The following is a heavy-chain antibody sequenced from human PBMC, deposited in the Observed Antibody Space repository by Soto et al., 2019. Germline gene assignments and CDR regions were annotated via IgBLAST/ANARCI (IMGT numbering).Heavy chain of an antibody. J-gene: IGHJ3*01. CDR3: AKELGMAGSHGID. V-gene: IGHV3-30*18. CDR2: ISNDGSDK. Sequence: QVQLVESGGGVVQPGTSLRLSCAASGFTFNNYGMHWVRQAPGTGLEWVAAISNDGSDKYYADSVKGRLTISRDNSKNTLYLQMDSLRAYDTVVYYCAKELGMAGSHGIDWGQGTMVTVSS. D-gene: IGHD6-13*01. CDR1: GFTFNNYG.